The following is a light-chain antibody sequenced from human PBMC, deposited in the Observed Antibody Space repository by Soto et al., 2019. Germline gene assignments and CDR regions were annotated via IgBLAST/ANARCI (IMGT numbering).Light chain of an antibody. CDR1: SSDVGVYNS. V-gene: IGLV2-8*01. CDR2: DVS. J-gene: IGLJ1*01. CDR3: SSYARTHIV. Sequence: QSALTQPPSASGSPGQSVTISCTGTSSDVGVYNSVSWYQQHPAQAPKLMIYDVSKRPSGVPDRFSGSKSGNTASLTVSGLQAEDEADYYCSSYARTHIVFGTGTKVTVL.